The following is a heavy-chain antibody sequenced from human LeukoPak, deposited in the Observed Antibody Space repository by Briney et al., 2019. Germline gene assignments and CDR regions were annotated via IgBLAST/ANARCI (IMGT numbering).Heavy chain of an antibody. CDR2: IGTSSSTI. CDR3: ARHDYGGNSGDN. V-gene: IGHV3-48*02. D-gene: IGHD4-23*01. Sequence: PGGSLRLSCAASGFTFSTYSMNWVRQAPGKGLEWISYIGTSSSTIYYADSVKGRFTISRDNAENSLYLQMNSLRDEDTAVYYCARHDYGGNSGDNWGQGTLVTVSS. CDR1: GFTFSTYS. J-gene: IGHJ4*02.